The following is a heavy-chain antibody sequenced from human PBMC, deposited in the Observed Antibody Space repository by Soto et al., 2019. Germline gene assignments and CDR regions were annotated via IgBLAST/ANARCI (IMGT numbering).Heavy chain of an antibody. CDR1: GFTFSSYS. CDR3: ARVDDILTGYLYFDY. D-gene: IGHD3-9*01. Sequence: GGSLRLSCAASGFTFSSYSMNWVRQAPGKGLEWVSYISSSSSTIYYADSVKGRFTISRDNAKNSLYLQMNSLRDEDTAVYYCARVDDILTGYLYFDYWGQGTLVTVSS. V-gene: IGHV3-48*02. J-gene: IGHJ4*02. CDR2: ISSSSSTI.